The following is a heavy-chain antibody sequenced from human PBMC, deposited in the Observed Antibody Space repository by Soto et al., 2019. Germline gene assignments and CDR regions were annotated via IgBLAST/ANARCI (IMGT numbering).Heavy chain of an antibody. CDR1: GGSISSGGYY. D-gene: IGHD5-12*01. CDR3: ARDRGGYNFDY. CDR2: IYYSGST. J-gene: IGHJ4*02. Sequence: PSETLSLTCTVSGGSISSGGYYWSWIRQHPGKGLEWIGYIYYSGSTYYNPSLKSRVTISVDTPKNQFSLKLSSVTAADTAVYYCARDRGGYNFDYWGQGTLVTVSS. V-gene: IGHV4-31*03.